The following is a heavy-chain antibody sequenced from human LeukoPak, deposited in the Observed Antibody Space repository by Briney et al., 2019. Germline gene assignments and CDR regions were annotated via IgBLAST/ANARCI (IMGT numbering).Heavy chain of an antibody. CDR1: GYSISSGYY. Sequence: PSETLSLTCTVSGYSISSGYYWGWIRQPPGKGLEWIGSIYHSGSTYYNSSLKSRVTISVDTSKNQFSLKLSSVTAADTAVYYCASCPKLDDWFDPWGQGTLVTVSS. CDR2: IYHSGST. V-gene: IGHV4-38-2*02. J-gene: IGHJ5*02. D-gene: IGHD3-10*01. CDR3: ASCPKLDDWFDP.